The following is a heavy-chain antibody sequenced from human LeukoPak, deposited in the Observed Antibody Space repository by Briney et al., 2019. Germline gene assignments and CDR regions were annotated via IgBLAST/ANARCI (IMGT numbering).Heavy chain of an antibody. D-gene: IGHD2-2*01. CDR2: ISASGGST. Sequence: PGGSLRLSCAASGFTFSTSGMSWVRQAPGKGLEWVSGISASGGSTYYADSVKGRITISRDNSKHTLYLQMNSLRAEDKAIYYCSKRVFWGSATCYQYFDYWGQGTLVTVSS. J-gene: IGHJ4*02. V-gene: IGHV3-23*01. CDR3: SKRVFWGSATCYQYFDY. CDR1: GFTFSTSG.